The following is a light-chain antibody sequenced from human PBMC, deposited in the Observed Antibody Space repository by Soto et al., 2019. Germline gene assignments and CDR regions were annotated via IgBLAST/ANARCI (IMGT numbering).Light chain of an antibody. Sequence: QSVLTQPRSVSGSPGQSVTISCTGTSSDVGGYKYVSWYQQNPGRAPKLMIYDVSKRPSGVPDRFSGSKSGNTASLTISGLQAEDEADYYCCSYAGRYTFVFGTGTKVTVL. CDR2: DVS. J-gene: IGLJ1*01. CDR3: CSYAGRYTFV. CDR1: SSDVGGYKY. V-gene: IGLV2-11*01.